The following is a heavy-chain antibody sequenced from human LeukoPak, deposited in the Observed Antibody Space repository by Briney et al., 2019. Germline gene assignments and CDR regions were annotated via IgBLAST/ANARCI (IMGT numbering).Heavy chain of an antibody. D-gene: IGHD6-25*01. J-gene: IGHJ4*02. CDR1: GYSISGGYY. CDR2: IYHSGST. Sequence: SETLSLTCTVSGYSISGGYYWGWIRQPPGKGLEWIGSIYHSGSTYYNPSLKSRVTISVDTSKNQFSLKLSSVTAADTAVYYCAKGTQRDPSTPTYYFDYWGQGTLVTVSS. CDR3: AKGTQRDPSTPTYYFDY. V-gene: IGHV4-38-2*02.